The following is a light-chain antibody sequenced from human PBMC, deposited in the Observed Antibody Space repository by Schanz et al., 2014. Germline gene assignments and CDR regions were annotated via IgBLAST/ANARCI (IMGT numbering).Light chain of an antibody. CDR1: SSNIGSNT. CDR3: AAWDDSLSAHVV. J-gene: IGLJ2*01. CDR2: SNN. V-gene: IGLV1-47*02. Sequence: QSVLTQPPSASGTPGQRVTISCSGSSSNIGSNTVHWYRQLPGTAPKLLIYSNNQRPSGVPDRFSGSRSGTSASLAISGLRSEDEADYYCAAWDDSLSAHVVFGGGTKVTVL.